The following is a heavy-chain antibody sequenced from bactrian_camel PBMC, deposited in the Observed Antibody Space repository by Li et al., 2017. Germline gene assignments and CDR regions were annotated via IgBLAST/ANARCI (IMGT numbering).Heavy chain of an antibody. V-gene: IGHV3S1*01. D-gene: IGHD5*01. CDR3: AKDLWGSYY. Sequence: HVQLVESGGELVQPGGSLRLSCATSGFPFSNYAMNWVRQAPGKGLEWVSGIRSGGGDTYYADSVKGRFTISRDDARNTLYLQMNSLKTEDTAMYYCAKDLWGSYYWGQGTQVTVS. CDR1: GFPFSNYA. CDR2: IRSGGGDT. J-gene: IGHJ4*01.